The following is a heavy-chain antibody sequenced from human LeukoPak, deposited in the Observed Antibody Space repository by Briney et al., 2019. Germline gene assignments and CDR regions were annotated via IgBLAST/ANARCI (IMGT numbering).Heavy chain of an antibody. V-gene: IGHV1-2*02. Sequence: ASVKVSCKASGYTFTGYYIDWVRQAPGQGLEWMGWITPNSGGTKYGQKFQGRVTMTRDTSISTAYMELTSLRSDDTAVYYCARDREDSSGYPFDYWGQGTLVTVSS. D-gene: IGHD3-22*01. J-gene: IGHJ4*02. CDR2: ITPNSGGT. CDR1: GYTFTGYY. CDR3: ARDREDSSGYPFDY.